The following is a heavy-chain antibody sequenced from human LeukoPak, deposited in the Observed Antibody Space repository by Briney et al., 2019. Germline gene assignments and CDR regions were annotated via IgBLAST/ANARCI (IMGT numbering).Heavy chain of an antibody. J-gene: IGHJ4*02. D-gene: IGHD3-10*01. CDR1: GFTFSSSA. CDR3: ARALLRDLLWFGGAFDY. CDR2: ISGSGGST. Sequence: PGASLRLSCAAFGFTFSSSAMSWVRQAPGKGLEWVSAISGSGGSTYYYADSVKGRFTISRDNSKNTLYLQMNSLRAEDTAVYYCARALLRDLLWFGGAFDYWGQGTLVTVSS. V-gene: IGHV3-23*01.